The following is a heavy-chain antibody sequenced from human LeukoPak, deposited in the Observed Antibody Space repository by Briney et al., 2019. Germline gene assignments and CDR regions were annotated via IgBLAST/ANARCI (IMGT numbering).Heavy chain of an antibody. Sequence: SVTVSCTASGGTFSSYAISWVRQAPGQGLEWMGGIIPIFGTANYAQKFQGRVTITADESTSTAYMELSSLRSEDTAVYYCARGGAIVGTTPFDYWGQGTLVTVSS. CDR3: ARGGAIVGTTPFDY. V-gene: IGHV1-69*13. CDR2: IIPIFGTA. D-gene: IGHD1-26*01. J-gene: IGHJ4*02. CDR1: GGTFSSYA.